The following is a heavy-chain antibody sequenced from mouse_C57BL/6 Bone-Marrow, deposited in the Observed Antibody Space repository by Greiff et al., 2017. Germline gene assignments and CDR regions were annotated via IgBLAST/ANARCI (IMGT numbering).Heavy chain of an antibody. CDR3: ARILEGYFDV. CDR1: GYTFTSYW. D-gene: IGHD2-14*01. V-gene: IGHV1-55*01. Sequence: QVQLQQPGAELVKPGASVKMSCKASGYTFTSYWITWVKQRPGQGLEWIGDLYPGSGSTNYNEKFKGKGTLTVDTSSSTAYMQLSSLTSEDSAVYYCARILEGYFDVWGTGTTVTVSS. J-gene: IGHJ1*03. CDR2: LYPGSGST.